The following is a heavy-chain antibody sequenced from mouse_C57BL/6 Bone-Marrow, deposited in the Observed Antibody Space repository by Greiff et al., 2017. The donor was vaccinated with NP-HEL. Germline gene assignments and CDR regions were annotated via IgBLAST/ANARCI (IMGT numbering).Heavy chain of an antibody. J-gene: IGHJ4*01. CDR1: GFTFSSYA. Sequence: EVKLVESGGGLVKPGGSLKLSCAASGFTFSSYAMSWVRQTPEKRLEWVATISDGGSYTYYPDNVKGRFTISRDNAKNNLYLQMSHLKSEDTAMYYCARDQVITTVEQRAMDYWGQGTSVTVSS. CDR2: ISDGGSYT. D-gene: IGHD1-1*01. V-gene: IGHV5-4*01. CDR3: ARDQVITTVEQRAMDY.